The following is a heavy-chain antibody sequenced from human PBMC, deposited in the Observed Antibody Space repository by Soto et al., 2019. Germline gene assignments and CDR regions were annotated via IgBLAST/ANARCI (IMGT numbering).Heavy chain of an antibody. CDR3: ARGATVTKYDY. J-gene: IGHJ4*02. D-gene: IGHD4-17*01. CDR2: GSYSGTT. Sequence: SETLSLTCTVSGVSVSSGSFYWAWIRQPPGKGLEWIGFGSYSGTTNYKPSLKSRVTISVDTSRSQISLKVSSLTAADTAVYYCARGATVTKYDYWGQGTPVTVSS. V-gene: IGHV4-61*01. CDR1: GVSVSSGSFY.